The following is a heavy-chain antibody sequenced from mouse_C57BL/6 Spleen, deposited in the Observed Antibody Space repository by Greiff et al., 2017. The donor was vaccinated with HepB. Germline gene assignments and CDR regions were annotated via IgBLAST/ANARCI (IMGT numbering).Heavy chain of an antibody. CDR1: GYTFTSYW. Sequence: QVQLQQSGAELVKPGASVKLSCKASGYTFTSYWMQWVKQRPGQGLEWIGEIDPSDSYTNYNQKFKGKATLTVDTSSSTAYMQLSSLTSEDSAVYYCARSKGLGYFDYWGQGTTLTVSS. J-gene: IGHJ2*01. D-gene: IGHD3-2*02. CDR3: ARSKGLGYFDY. V-gene: IGHV1-50*01. CDR2: IDPSDSYT.